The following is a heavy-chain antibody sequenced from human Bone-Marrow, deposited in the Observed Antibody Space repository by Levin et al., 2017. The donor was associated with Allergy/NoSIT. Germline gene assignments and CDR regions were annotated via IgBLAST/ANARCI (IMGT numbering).Heavy chain of an antibody. J-gene: IGHJ4*02. V-gene: IGHV3-30*18. Sequence: LGESLKISCAASGFGFSSYGMHWVRQAPGKGLEWVATISYHDINIYYRDSVKGRFTISRDDSNDTLFPQMNALRVEDTAVYFCAKGPSSTTPRLFDFWGQGTLVTVSS. CDR3: AKGPSSTTPRLFDF. D-gene: IGHD2-2*01. CDR1: GFGFSSYG. CDR2: ISYHDINI.